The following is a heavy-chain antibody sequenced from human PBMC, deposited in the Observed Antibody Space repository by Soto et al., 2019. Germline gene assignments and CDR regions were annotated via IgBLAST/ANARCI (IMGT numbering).Heavy chain of an antibody. D-gene: IGHD3-16*02. J-gene: IGHJ4*02. CDR1: GGSFSGYY. V-gene: IGHV4-34*01. CDR3: ARGSWRGDYVWGSYRDNYFDY. Sequence: SETLSLTCAVYGGSFSGYYWSWIRQPPGKGLEWIGEINHSGSTNYNPSLKSRVTISVDTSKNQFSLKLSSVTAADTAVYYCARGSWRGDYVWGSYRDNYFDYWGQGTLVTVSS. CDR2: INHSGST.